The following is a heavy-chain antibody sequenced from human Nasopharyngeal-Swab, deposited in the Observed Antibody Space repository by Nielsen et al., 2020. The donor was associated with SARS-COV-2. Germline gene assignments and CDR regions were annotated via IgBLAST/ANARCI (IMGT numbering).Heavy chain of an antibody. CDR1: GFTFSSYA. D-gene: IGHD4-17*01. J-gene: IGHJ4*02. Sequence: GESLKISCAASGFTFSSYAMHWVRQAPGKGVEWVAVISYDGSNKYYADSVKGRFTISRDNSKNTLYLQMNSLRAEDTAVYYCARGTYGDYQNYFDYWGQGTLVTVSS. CDR2: ISYDGSNK. CDR3: ARGTYGDYQNYFDY. V-gene: IGHV3-30-3*01.